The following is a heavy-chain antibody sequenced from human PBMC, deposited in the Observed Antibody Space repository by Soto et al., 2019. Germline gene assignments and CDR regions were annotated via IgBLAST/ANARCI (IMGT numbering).Heavy chain of an antibody. D-gene: IGHD3-10*01. CDR1: GYTFTSYD. Sequence: ASVKVSCKASGYTFTSYDSNGVRQATGQGLEWMGWMNPNSGNTGYAQKFQGRVTMTRNNSISTAYMELSSLRSEDTAVYYCARVGALWVGDLSSFDYWGQCTLVTVSS. CDR2: MNPNSGNT. CDR3: ARVGALWVGDLSSFDY. V-gene: IGHV1-8*01. J-gene: IGHJ4*02.